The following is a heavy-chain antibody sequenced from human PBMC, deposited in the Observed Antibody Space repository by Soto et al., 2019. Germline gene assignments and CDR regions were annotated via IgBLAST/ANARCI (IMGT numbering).Heavy chain of an antibody. V-gene: IGHV3-23*01. CDR3: AKDPRYSYASGWFDP. D-gene: IGHD5-18*01. J-gene: IGHJ5*02. Sequence: GGSLRLSCAASGFTFSSYAMSWVRQAPGKGLEWVSAISGSGGSTYNADSGEGRFTISRGNSKNTLYLQMNSLRAEDTAVYYCAKDPRYSYASGWFDPWGQGTLVTVSS. CDR2: ISGSGGST. CDR1: GFTFSSYA.